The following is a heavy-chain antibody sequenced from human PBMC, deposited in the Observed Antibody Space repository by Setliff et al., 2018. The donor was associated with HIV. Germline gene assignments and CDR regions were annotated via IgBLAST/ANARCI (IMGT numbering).Heavy chain of an antibody. CDR2: IYYTGST. D-gene: IGHD3-3*01. V-gene: IGHV4-39*01. Sequence: PSETLSLTCTVSGGSISSSSYYWSWIRQPAGKGLEWIGSIYYTGSTYYNPSLKGRVTVSVDTSINQFSLKLSSVTAADTSVYYCARHSSSGYLPYYFDYWGQGTLVTVSS. J-gene: IGHJ4*02. CDR3: ARHSSSGYLPYYFDY. CDR1: GGSISSSSYY.